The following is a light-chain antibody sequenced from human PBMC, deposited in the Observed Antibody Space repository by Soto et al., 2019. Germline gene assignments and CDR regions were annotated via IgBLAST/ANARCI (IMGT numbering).Light chain of an antibody. Sequence: LTQPPSVSGAPGQRVTISCTGSSSNIGAGYDVHWYQQLPGTAPKLLIYGNSNRPSGVPDRFSGSKSGTSASLAITGLQAEDEADYYCQSYDRSLRGYVFGTGTKVTV. CDR1: SSNIGAGYD. V-gene: IGLV1-40*01. J-gene: IGLJ1*01. CDR3: QSYDRSLRGYV. CDR2: GNS.